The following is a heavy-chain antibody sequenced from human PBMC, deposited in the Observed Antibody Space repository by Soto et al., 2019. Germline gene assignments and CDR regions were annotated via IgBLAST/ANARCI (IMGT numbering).Heavy chain of an antibody. J-gene: IGHJ5*02. CDR1: GDSMTSSSYY. CDR2: IYYSERTSYNSGST. Sequence: QLQLQESGPGLVKPSETLSLTCTVSGDSMTSSSYYWGWIRQPPGKGLEWIGSIYYSERTSYNSGSTYYSPSLKSRVTISGDTSKSQFSLKLSSVTAADTAVYYCAIHTRNQFDPWGQGTLVTVSS. V-gene: IGHV4-39*01. CDR3: AIHTRNQFDP.